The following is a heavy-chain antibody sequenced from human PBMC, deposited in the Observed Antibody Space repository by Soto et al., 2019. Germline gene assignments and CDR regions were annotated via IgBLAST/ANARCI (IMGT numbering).Heavy chain of an antibody. J-gene: IGHJ4*02. V-gene: IGHV3-30*04. Sequence: AQLVESGGGVVLPGRSLRLSCAASGFTFSNFPMHWVRQAPGKGLEWVTSISYEGKNQFYADSVKGRFTISRDNSKNTVHLQINGLRVDDTAVYYCALLVDWRYFDYWGQGTLVTVSS. CDR1: GFTFSNFP. D-gene: IGHD2-8*02. CDR2: ISYEGKNQ. CDR3: ALLVDWRYFDY.